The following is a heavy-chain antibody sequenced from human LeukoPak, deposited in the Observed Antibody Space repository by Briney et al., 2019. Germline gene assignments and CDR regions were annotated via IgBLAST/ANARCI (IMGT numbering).Heavy chain of an antibody. D-gene: IGHD1-26*01. CDR1: GFTFSSYS. J-gene: IGHJ3*02. CDR2: ISSSSSYI. V-gene: IGHV3-21*01. CDR3: ASLDSGSYYGHDAFDI. Sequence: KAGGSLRLSCAASGFTFSSYSMNWVRQAPGKGLEWVSSISSSSSYIYYADSVKGRFTISRDNSKNTLYLQMNSLRAEDTAVYYCASLDSGSYYGHDAFDIWGQGTMVTVSS.